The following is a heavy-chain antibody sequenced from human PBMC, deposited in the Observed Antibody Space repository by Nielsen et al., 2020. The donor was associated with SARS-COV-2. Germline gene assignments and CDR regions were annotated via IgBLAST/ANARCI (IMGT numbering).Heavy chain of an antibody. J-gene: IGHJ4*02. CDR2: IIPILGIA. CDR3: VRGGIKETYFDY. D-gene: IGHD2-21*01. CDR1: GGTFSSYA. V-gene: IGHV1-69*04. Sequence: SVKVSCKASGGTFSSYAISWVRQAPGQGLEWMGRIIPILGIANYAQKFQGRVTITADKSTSTAYMELSSLRSEDTAVYYCVRGGIKETYFDYWGQGTLVTVSS.